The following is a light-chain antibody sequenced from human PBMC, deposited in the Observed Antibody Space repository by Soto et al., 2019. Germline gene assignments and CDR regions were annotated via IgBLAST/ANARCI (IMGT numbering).Light chain of an antibody. CDR3: QQYNNWPRAT. CDR1: QGISKY. J-gene: IGKJ4*01. V-gene: IGKV3-11*01. Sequence: EMILTQSPATLSLSPGERATLSCKTSQGISKYIAWYQQKPGQPPRLLIYGASNRATGIPDRFSGSGSGTDFTLTISRLEPEDFAVYYCQQYNNWPRATFGGGTKVDIK. CDR2: GAS.